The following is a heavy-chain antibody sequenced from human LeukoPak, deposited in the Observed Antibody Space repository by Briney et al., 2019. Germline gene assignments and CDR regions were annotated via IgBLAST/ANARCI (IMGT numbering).Heavy chain of an antibody. CDR2: IYYSGST. Sequence: SETLSLTCTVSGGSISSYYWSWIRQPPGKGLEWIGYIYYSGSTNYNPSLKSRVTISVDTSKNQFSLKLSSVTAADTAVYYCARLTRLSCSGGSCYRDYYYYGMDVWGQGTTVTVSS. V-gene: IGHV4-59*08. D-gene: IGHD2-15*01. CDR1: GGSISSYY. CDR3: ARLTRLSCSGGSCYRDYYYYGMDV. J-gene: IGHJ6*02.